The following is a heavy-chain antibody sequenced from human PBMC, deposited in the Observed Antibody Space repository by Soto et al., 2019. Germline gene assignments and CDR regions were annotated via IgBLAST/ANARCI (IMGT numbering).Heavy chain of an antibody. J-gene: IGHJ4*02. CDR1: GFTFSSYA. CDR2: ISYDGSNK. CDR3: ARSGYSSSWYDY. V-gene: IGHV3-30-3*01. D-gene: IGHD6-13*01. Sequence: LRLSCAASGFTFSSYAMHWVRQAPGKGLEWVAVISYDGSNKYYADSVKGRFTISRDNSKNTLYLQMNSLRAEDTAVYYCARSGYSSSWYDYWGQGTLVTVSS.